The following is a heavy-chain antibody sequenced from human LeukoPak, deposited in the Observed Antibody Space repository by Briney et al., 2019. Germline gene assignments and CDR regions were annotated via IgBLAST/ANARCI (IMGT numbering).Heavy chain of an antibody. J-gene: IGHJ4*02. Sequence: PSETLSLTCTVSGGSISSYYWSWIRQPPGKGLEWIGYIYYSGSTNYNPSLKSRVTISVDTSKNQFSLKLSSVTAADTAVYYCARAEYSSSSRGYYFDFWGQGTLVTVS. CDR1: GGSISSYY. CDR2: IYYSGST. CDR3: ARAEYSSSSRGYYFDF. V-gene: IGHV4-59*01. D-gene: IGHD6-6*01.